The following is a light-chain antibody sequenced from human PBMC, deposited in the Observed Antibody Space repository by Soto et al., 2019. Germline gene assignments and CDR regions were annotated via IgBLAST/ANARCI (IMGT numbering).Light chain of an antibody. Sequence: DIQMTQSPSSLSASVGDRVTITCQASQDISNYLNWYQQKPGKAPKLLIYDASNLETGVPSRFSGSGSGTHFTFTISSLQPEDIATYYCQQYDNLPVTFGPGTKVGIK. CDR3: QQYDNLPVT. CDR2: DAS. V-gene: IGKV1-33*01. CDR1: QDISNY. J-gene: IGKJ3*01.